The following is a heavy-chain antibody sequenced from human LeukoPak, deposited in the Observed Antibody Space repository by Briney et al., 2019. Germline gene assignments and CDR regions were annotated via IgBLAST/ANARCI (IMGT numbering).Heavy chain of an antibody. Sequence: PGGSLRLSCAASGVTFSDYYISWIRKAPGKGLDLVSYISSSGSTISYADSVKCRFPISSDNAKTSLYLPMNSLRAEDTAVYYCARDRWLQFQFDSWGPGTLVTVSS. CDR2: ISSSGSTI. D-gene: IGHD5-24*01. CDR3: ARDRWLQFQFDS. V-gene: IGHV3-11*04. J-gene: IGHJ4*02. CDR1: GVTFSDYY.